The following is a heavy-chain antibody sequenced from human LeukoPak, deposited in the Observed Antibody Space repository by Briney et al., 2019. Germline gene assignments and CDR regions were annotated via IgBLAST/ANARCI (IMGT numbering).Heavy chain of an antibody. D-gene: IGHD6-13*01. CDR2: IYSGGST. Sequence: GGSLRLSCAASGFTVSSNYMSWVRQAPGKGLEWVSVIYSGGSTYYADSVKGRFTISRDNSKNTLYLQVNSLRAEDTAVYYCARAGQQLETGWFDPWGQGTLVTVSS. V-gene: IGHV3-53*01. J-gene: IGHJ5*02. CDR3: ARAGQQLETGWFDP. CDR1: GFTVSSNY.